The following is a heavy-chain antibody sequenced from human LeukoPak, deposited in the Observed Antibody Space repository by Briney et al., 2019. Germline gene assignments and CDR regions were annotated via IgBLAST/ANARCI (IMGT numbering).Heavy chain of an antibody. CDR3: AIEVEMAADH. Sequence: SETLSLTCTVSGGSISSHYWSWIRQPPGKGLEWIGYIYYSGSTNYNPSLKSRVTISVDTSKNQFSLKLSSVTAADTAVYYCAIEVEMAADHWGQGTLVTVSS. J-gene: IGHJ4*02. CDR2: IYYSGST. CDR1: GGSISSHY. V-gene: IGHV4-59*11. D-gene: IGHD5-24*01.